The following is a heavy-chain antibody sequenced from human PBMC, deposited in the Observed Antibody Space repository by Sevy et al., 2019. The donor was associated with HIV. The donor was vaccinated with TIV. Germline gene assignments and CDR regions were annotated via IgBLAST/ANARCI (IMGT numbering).Heavy chain of an antibody. CDR1: GFTFGDYA. J-gene: IGHJ4*02. D-gene: IGHD2-21*02. CDR2: IRSKAYGGTT. CDR3: TRDGSGARHIVVVTAPDY. Sequence: GGSLRLSCTASGFTFGDYAMSWFRQAPGKGLEWVGFIRSKAYGGTTEYAASVKGRFTISRDDSKSIAYLQMNSLKTGDTAVYYFTRDGSGARHIVVVTAPDYWGQGTLVTVSS. V-gene: IGHV3-49*03.